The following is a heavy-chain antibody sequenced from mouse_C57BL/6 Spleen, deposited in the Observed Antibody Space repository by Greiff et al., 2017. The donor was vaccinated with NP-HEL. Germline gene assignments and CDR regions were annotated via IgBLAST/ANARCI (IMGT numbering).Heavy chain of an antibody. CDR2: INPNNGGT. D-gene: IGHD1-1*01. J-gene: IGHJ2*01. V-gene: IGHV1-18*01. CDR3: ARSEGDYYGSFYYFDY. Sequence: EVQLQQPGPELVKPGASVKIPCKASGYTFTDYNMDWVKQSHGKSLEWIGDINPNNGGTIYNQKFKGKATLTVDKSSSTAYMELRSLTSEDTAVYYCARSEGDYYGSFYYFDYWGQGTTLTVSS. CDR1: GYTFTDYN.